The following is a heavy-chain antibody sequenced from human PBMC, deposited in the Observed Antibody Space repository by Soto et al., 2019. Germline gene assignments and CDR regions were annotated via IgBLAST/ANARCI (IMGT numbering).Heavy chain of an antibody. CDR2: INHSGST. J-gene: IGHJ4*02. D-gene: IGHD1-26*01. CDR1: GGSFSGYY. CDR3: ARGTSFKGSHYSN. V-gene: IGHV4-34*01. Sequence: SETLSLTCAVYGGSFSGYYWSWIRQPPGKGLEWIGEINHSGSTNYNPSLKSRVTISVDTSKNQFSLKLSSVTAADTAVYYWARGTSFKGSHYSNWGQGTLVTVSS.